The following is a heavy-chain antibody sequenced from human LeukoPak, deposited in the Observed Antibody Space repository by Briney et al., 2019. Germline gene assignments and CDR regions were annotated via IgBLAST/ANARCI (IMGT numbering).Heavy chain of an antibody. CDR1: GFPFSSYG. V-gene: IGHV3-30*03. CDR3: ARDVGSGYYRDYYYYYGMDV. Sequence: GSPLRLFCAASGFPFSSYGMHGLRQAPGKGLAWVAVISYYGCNKYYADSVKGRFNISRDNSKNTLYLQMNSLRAEDSAVYYCARDVGSGYYRDYYYYYGMDVWGQGTTVTVSS. D-gene: IGHD3-22*01. J-gene: IGHJ6*02. CDR2: ISYYGCNK.